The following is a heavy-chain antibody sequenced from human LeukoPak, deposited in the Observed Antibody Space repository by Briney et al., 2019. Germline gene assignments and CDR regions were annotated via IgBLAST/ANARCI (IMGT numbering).Heavy chain of an antibody. CDR2: IYPGDSDT. Sequence: GESLKISCKGSGYSFTSYWIGWVRQMPGRGLEWMGIIYPGDSDTRYSPSFQGQVTISADKSISTAYLQWSSLKASDTAMHYCARLRWPRAPTWDQNHYYDSSGPDAFDIWGQGAMVTVSS. V-gene: IGHV5-51*01. D-gene: IGHD3-22*01. CDR3: ARLRWPRAPTWDQNHYYDSSGPDAFDI. J-gene: IGHJ3*02. CDR1: GYSFTSYW.